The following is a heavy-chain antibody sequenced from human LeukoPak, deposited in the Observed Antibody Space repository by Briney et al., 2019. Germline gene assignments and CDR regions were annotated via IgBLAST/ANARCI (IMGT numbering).Heavy chain of an antibody. CDR1: GGSISSGGYS. Sequence: PSQTLSLTCAVSGGSISSGGYSWSWIRQPPGKGLEWIGYIYPSGSTYYNPSLKSRVTISVDGSKNQFSLKVSSVTAADTAVYYCARGSDYEFDYWGQGTLVTVSS. V-gene: IGHV4-30-2*01. J-gene: IGHJ4*02. CDR2: IYPSGST. CDR3: ARGSDYEFDY. D-gene: IGHD5-12*01.